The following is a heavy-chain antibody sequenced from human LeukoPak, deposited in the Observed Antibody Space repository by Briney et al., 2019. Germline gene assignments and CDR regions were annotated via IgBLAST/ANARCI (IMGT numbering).Heavy chain of an antibody. CDR2: IYYSGST. Sequence: SQTLSLTCTVSGGSISSYYWSWLRQPAGKGLEWKGYIYYSGSTNYNPSLKSRVTISVDTSKNQFSLKLSSVTAADTAVYYCARAPPPSAVAGTWLDPWGQGTLVTVSS. CDR1: GGSISSYY. J-gene: IGHJ5*02. D-gene: IGHD6-19*01. CDR3: ARAPPPSAVAGTWLDP. V-gene: IGHV4-59*01.